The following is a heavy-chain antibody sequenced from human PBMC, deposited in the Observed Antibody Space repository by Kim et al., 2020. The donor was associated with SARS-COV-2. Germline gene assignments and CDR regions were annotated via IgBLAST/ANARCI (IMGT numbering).Heavy chain of an antibody. CDR2: IYNGGTT. CDR3: ASQSPRGGY. Sequence: SETLSLICTVSGGSISYYYWNWIRQPPGKGLEWNAFIYNGGTTYYNTSLKSRVTLSVDTSKNHFSLQLSSVTAADTAVYYCASQSPRGGYWGQGTLVTV. J-gene: IGHJ4*02. CDR1: GGSISYYY. D-gene: IGHD3-16*01. V-gene: IGHV4-59*01.